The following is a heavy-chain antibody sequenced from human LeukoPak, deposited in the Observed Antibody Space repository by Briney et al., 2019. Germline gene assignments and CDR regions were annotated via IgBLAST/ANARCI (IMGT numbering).Heavy chain of an antibody. V-gene: IGHV3-23*01. CDR3: AKSGTDMAATGDFDN. Sequence: AGSLRLSCAASGVTFSRYAVSWVRQAAGKGLEWVSAVSRSGDSTYYADSVKGRFSISRENSKNTLYLQMSSLRADDTAVYYCAKSGTDMAATGDFDNWGQGTLVTVSS. J-gene: IGHJ4*02. CDR2: VSRSGDST. CDR1: GVTFSRYA. D-gene: IGHD6-13*01.